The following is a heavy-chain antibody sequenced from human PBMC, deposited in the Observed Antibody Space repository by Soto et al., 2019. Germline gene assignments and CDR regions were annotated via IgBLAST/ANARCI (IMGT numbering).Heavy chain of an antibody. J-gene: IGHJ4*02. CDR2: INPNGGTT. CDR1: GYMFTYYY. CDR3: VRGAYSSGSLYYLDY. D-gene: IGHD2-8*02. Sequence: QVQLVQSGAEVEKPGASVKVSCKASGYMFTYYYIHWVRQGPGQGLEWMGIINPNGGTTTYAQNFHGRVTMTRDTSTNTVYMDLTSLTSDDTAIYYCVRGAYSSGSLYYLDYWGQGTLVTVSS. V-gene: IGHV1-46*01.